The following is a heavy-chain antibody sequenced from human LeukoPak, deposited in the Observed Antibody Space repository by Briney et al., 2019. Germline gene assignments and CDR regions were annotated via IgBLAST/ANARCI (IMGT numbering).Heavy chain of an antibody. Sequence: SETLSLTCTVSGGSISSGGYYWSWIRQHPGKGLEWIGYIYYSGNTYYNPSLKSRVTISVDTSKNQFSLKLSSVTAADTAVYYCARAPYDSSGLDYWGQGTLVTVSS. CDR3: ARAPYDSSGLDY. D-gene: IGHD3-22*01. CDR1: GGSISSGGYY. J-gene: IGHJ4*02. CDR2: IYYSGNT. V-gene: IGHV4-31*03.